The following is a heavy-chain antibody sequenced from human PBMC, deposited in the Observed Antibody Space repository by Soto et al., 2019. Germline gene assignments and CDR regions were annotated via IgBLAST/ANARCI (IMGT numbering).Heavy chain of an antibody. V-gene: IGHV3-66*01. D-gene: IGHD3-22*01. J-gene: IGHJ1*01. CDR1: GFTVSKNY. CDR2: IYSGGDT. Sequence: PGGSLRLSCAASGFTVSKNYMNWVRQAPGKGLEWVSIIYSGGDTYYADSVKGRCTISRDNSKNTLNLQMNSRRVEDTAIYYCARGYYDSSGYYPAYFQQWGQGTLVT. CDR3: ARGYYDSSGYYPAYFQQ.